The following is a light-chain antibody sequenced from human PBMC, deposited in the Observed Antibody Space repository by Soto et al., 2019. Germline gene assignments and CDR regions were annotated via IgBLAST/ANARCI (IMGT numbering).Light chain of an antibody. V-gene: IGKV3-15*01. CDR1: KWVAAT. J-gene: IGKJ1*01. CDR3: QQYNNWPPGT. Sequence: EIWRSHLPPTLSLPPGERPPSPARAIKWVAATLAGYRKKPGQAPRLLFLGASTRATGIPARFSGSGSGTEFTLTISSLQSEDFAVYYCQQYNNWPPGTFGQGTKVEIK. CDR2: GAS.